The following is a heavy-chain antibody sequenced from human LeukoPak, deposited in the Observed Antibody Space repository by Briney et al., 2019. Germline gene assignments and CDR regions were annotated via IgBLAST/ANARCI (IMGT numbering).Heavy chain of an antibody. D-gene: IGHD4-23*01. CDR2: IKQDGSEK. J-gene: IGHJ5*02. V-gene: IGHV3-7*01. CDR1: GFTFSSYW. Sequence: GGSLRLSCAASGFTFSSYWMSWVRQAPGKGLEWVANIKQDGSEKYYVDSVKGRFTISRDNAKDSLYLQMNSLRAEDAAVYYCARDRLRVVRLPPSRDNWFDPWGQGTLVTVSS. CDR3: ARDRLRVVRLPPSRDNWFDP.